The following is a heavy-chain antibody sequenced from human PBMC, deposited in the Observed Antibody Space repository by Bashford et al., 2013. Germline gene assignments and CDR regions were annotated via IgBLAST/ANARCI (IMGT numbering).Heavy chain of an antibody. Sequence: WVRQMPGKGLEWMGIIYPGDSDTRYSPSFQGQVTISADKSISTAYLQWSSLKASDTAMYYCARDASIAARPLWFDPWGQGTLVTVSS. V-gene: IGHV5-51*01. D-gene: IGHD6-6*01. CDR2: IYPGDSDT. CDR3: ARDASIAARPLWFDP. J-gene: IGHJ5*02.